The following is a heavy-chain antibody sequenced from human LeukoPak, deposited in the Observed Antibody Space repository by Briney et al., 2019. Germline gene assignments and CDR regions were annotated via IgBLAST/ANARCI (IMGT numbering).Heavy chain of an antibody. CDR2: MNPNSGNT. J-gene: IGHJ4*02. CDR1: GYTFTTHD. V-gene: IGHV1-8*02. Sequence: ASVKVSCKASGYTFTTHDINWVRQAPRQGLEWMGWMNPNSGNTGFAQKFQGRVTITRNTSISTAYLELSSLRSEDTAVYYCARLVNQFDYVTGRFDYWGQGTLVTVSS. CDR3: ARLVNQFDYVTGRFDY. D-gene: IGHD4-17*01.